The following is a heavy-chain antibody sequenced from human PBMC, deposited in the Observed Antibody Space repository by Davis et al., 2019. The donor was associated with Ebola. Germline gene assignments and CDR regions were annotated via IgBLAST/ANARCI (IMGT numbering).Heavy chain of an antibody. CDR1: GFTFSRYS. Sequence: PGGSLRLSCAASGFTFSRYSMNWVRQAPGKGLEWVSYISSSSSTLYYADSVKGRFTISRDNAKNSLYLQMNSLRDDDTAVYYCAGRWGDYFDYWGQGSLVTVSS. J-gene: IGHJ4*02. D-gene: IGHD7-27*01. CDR2: ISSSSSTL. V-gene: IGHV3-48*02. CDR3: AGRWGDYFDY.